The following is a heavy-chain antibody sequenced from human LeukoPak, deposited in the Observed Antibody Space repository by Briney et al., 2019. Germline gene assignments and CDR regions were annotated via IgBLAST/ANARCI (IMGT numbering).Heavy chain of an antibody. CDR1: GGSISRGGYS. J-gene: IGHJ5*02. V-gene: IGHV4-30-2*01. CDR2: IYHSGST. CDR3: ARALYRGYSYGYVGGDWFDP. Sequence: ASQTLSLTCAVSGGSISRGGYSWSWTRQPPGKGLEWIGYIYHSGSTYYTPSLKSRVTISVDRSKNQFSLKLSSVTAADTAVYYCARALYRGYSYGYVGGDWFDPWGQGTLVTVSS. D-gene: IGHD5-18*01.